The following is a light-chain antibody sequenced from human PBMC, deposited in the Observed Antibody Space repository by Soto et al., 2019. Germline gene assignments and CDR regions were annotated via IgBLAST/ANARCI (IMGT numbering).Light chain of an antibody. CDR3: QHYGTSPKT. V-gene: IGKV3-20*01. CDR1: QSVSSTY. Sequence: EIVLTQSPGTLSLSPGERATLSCRASQSVSSTYLAWYQQKPGQAPRLLILGASSRATGIPDRFNGSGSGTDFTLTISRLEPEDFVVYYCQHYGTSPKTFGHGTKVEVK. CDR2: GAS. J-gene: IGKJ1*01.